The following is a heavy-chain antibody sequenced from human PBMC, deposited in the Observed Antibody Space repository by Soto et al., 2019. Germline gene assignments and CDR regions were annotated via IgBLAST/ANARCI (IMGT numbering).Heavy chain of an antibody. V-gene: IGHV1-69*12. J-gene: IGHJ6*02. CDR1: GGTFSSYA. CDR2: IIPIFGTA. CDR3: ASVETQRYYSGMDV. Sequence: QVQLVQSGAEVKKPGSSVKVSCKASGGTFSSYAISWVRQAPGQGLEWMGGIIPIFGTADYAQKLQGRVTITADESTSTAYMELSSLRSEDTAVYYCASVETQRYYSGMDVWGQGTTVTVSS. D-gene: IGHD2-15*01.